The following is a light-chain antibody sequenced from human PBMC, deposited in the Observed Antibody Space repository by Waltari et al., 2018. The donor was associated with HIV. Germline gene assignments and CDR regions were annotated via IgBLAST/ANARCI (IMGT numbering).Light chain of an antibody. CDR2: WAS. CDR3: QQYYSTIT. V-gene: IGKV4-1*01. CDR1: QNALYKYHNKNY. J-gene: IGKJ5*01. Sequence: DFVITQSPDSLAVSLAVRATITCKSSQNALYKYHNKNYLAWFQQRPGQPPKLLIYWASTRESGVPDRFTGSGSETDFTLTISSLQAEDVAVYYCQQYYSTITFGQGTRLEIK.